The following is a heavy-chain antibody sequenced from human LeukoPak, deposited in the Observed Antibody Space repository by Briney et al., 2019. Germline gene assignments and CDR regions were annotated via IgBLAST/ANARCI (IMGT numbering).Heavy chain of an antibody. V-gene: IGHV1-8*01. J-gene: IGHJ4*02. D-gene: IGHD3-16*02. CDR3: ARSFGGVIVILGDY. Sequence: ASVKVSCKASGYTFTSYDINWVRQATGQGLEWMGWMNPNSGNTGYAQKFQGRVTMTRNTSISTAYMELSSLRSEDTAVYYCARSFGGVIVILGDYWGQGTLVTASS. CDR1: GYTFTSYD. CDR2: MNPNSGNT.